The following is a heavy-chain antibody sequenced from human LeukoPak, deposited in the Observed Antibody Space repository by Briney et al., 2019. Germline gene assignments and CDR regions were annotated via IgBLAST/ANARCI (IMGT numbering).Heavy chain of an antibody. Sequence: SETLSLTCTVSGGSITTFYWSWIRQPPGKGLEWIGYIYNSGSTNYNPSLKSRVTISVDTSNNQVSLKVSSVAAADTAVYYCARDITMVRGVMGGGFFDYWGQGTLVTVSS. D-gene: IGHD3-10*01. J-gene: IGHJ4*02. V-gene: IGHV4-59*12. CDR2: IYNSGST. CDR1: GGSITTFY. CDR3: ARDITMVRGVMGGGFFDY.